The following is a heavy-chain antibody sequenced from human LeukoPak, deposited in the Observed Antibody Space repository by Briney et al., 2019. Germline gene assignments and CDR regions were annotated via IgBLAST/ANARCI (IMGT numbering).Heavy chain of an antibody. V-gene: IGHV4-59*01. CDR3: VRGNYDNRGYSNAFDI. CDR1: GASISSSY. Sequence: PSGTLSLTCTVSGASISSSYWSWIRQPPGKRREWIGYIYYNGNTNSNPSLKSRVTISADTSKNQFSLKLSSVTAADTAIYYCVRGNYDNRGYSNAFDIWGQGTMVTVSS. J-gene: IGHJ3*02. CDR2: IYYNGNT. D-gene: IGHD3-22*01.